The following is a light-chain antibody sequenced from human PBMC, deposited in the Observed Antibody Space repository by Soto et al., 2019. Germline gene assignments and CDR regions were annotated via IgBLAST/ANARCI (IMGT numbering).Light chain of an antibody. Sequence: EIVLTQSPGTLYLSQGERATLSCRASEGVGSSDFGWYQQKPGQLPRLLIFATYRRATGTPGRFSGSGLATDFSLTLSSLEAEDVGLYYCQPYGRPSPFWQGTRLDIK. CDR1: EGVGSSD. J-gene: IGKJ5*01. CDR2: ATY. V-gene: IGKV3-20*01. CDR3: QPYGRPSP.